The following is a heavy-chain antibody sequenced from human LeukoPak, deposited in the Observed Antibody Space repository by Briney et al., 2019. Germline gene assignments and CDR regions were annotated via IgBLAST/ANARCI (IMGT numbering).Heavy chain of an antibody. V-gene: IGHV4-59*08. CDR1: GGSINNYY. J-gene: IGHJ3*02. CDR2: ISYRGNT. D-gene: IGHD1-26*01. Sequence: SETLSLTCTVSGGSINNYYWSWIRQPPGKGLEWIGYISYRGNTDYNPSLKSRVTISVDTSKNQFSLKLSSVTAADTAVYYCARHRLRWELRDAFDIWGQGTMVTVSS. CDR3: ARHRLRWELRDAFDI.